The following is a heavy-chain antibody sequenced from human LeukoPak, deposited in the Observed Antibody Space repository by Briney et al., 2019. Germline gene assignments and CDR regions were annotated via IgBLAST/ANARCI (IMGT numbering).Heavy chain of an antibody. Sequence: SDTLSLTCTVSGGSININTYYWGWIRQPPGKGLEWIGTIYYSGRTYYNPSLKSRVTISVDTSKNQFSLKLSSVTAADTAVYYCARDQATIILGYFDYWGQGTLVTVSS. J-gene: IGHJ4*02. D-gene: IGHD1-26*01. CDR2: IYYSGRT. CDR1: GGSININTYY. CDR3: ARDQATIILGYFDY. V-gene: IGHV4-39*07.